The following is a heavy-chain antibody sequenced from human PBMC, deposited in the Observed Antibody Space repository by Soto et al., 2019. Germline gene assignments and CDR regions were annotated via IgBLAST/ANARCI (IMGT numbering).Heavy chain of an antibody. Sequence: EVQLLESGGALVQPGGSLRLSCTGSGFTFRDHAMSWVRQVQGKGLEWVATIRGNGAGANYVDSVKGRFTVSRDNSKSTMYLQISSLRADDTAVYYCARDPYDFWSGYRGNFDFWGQGTLVTVSS. CDR2: IRGNGAGA. J-gene: IGHJ4*02. CDR1: GFTFRDHA. V-gene: IGHV3-23*01. D-gene: IGHD3-3*01. CDR3: ARDPYDFWSGYRGNFDF.